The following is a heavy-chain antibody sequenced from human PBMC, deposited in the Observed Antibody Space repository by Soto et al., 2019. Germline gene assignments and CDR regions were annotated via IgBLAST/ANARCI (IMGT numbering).Heavy chain of an antibody. CDR3: ATLLRWRVEY. D-gene: IGHD2-21*01. J-gene: IGHJ4*02. Sequence: QVQLVESGGGLVKPGGSLRLSCAASGFSDYYMSWIRQAPGKGLDWVSYISPSGLTIRYADSVKGRFTISRDNAKSSLYLQMNNVRAEDTAVYYCATLLRWRVEYWGQGTLVTVSS. V-gene: IGHV3-11*01. CDR2: ISPSGLTI. CDR1: GFSDYY.